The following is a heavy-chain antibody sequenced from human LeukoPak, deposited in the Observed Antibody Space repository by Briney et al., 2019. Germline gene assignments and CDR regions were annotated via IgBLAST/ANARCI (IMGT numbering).Heavy chain of an antibody. D-gene: IGHD6-19*01. V-gene: IGHV4-34*01. J-gene: IGHJ6*02. CDR1: GGSFSGYY. CDR2: INHSGST. CDR3: ARGRSSGWVYYYYGMAV. Sequence: SETLSLTCAVYGGSFSGYYWSWIRQPPGKGLEWIGEINHSGSTNYNPSLKSRVTISVDTSKNQFSLKLSSVTAADTAVYYCARGRSSGWVYYYYGMAVWGQGTTVTVSS.